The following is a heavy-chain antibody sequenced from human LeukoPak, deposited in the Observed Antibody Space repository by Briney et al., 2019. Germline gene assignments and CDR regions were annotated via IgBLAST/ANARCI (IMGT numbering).Heavy chain of an antibody. J-gene: IGHJ4*02. CDR2: IGGSNGRT. D-gene: IGHD1-26*01. CDR3: ARDLGSIDPFAY. Sequence: GGSLRLSCAASGFTFSDFAMSWVRQAPGKGLEWVSSIGGSNGRTYYADSVKGRFTISRDNSKNTLYLQMNSLRAEDTAMYHCARDLGSIDPFAYWGQGTLVTVSS. CDR1: GFTFSDFA. V-gene: IGHV3-23*01.